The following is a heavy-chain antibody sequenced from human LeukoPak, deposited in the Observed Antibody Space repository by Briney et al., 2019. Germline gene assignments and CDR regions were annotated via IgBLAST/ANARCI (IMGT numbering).Heavy chain of an antibody. CDR2: IHYSGST. J-gene: IGHJ5*02. D-gene: IGHD6-13*01. V-gene: IGHV4-59*01. CDR3: ARGYSSSWYLNSFDP. Sequence: PSETLSLTCTVSGGSISSYYWSWVRQPPGKGLEWIGYIHYSGSTHYNPSLKSGGNISVDKSKNQGSLQLRSVTAADTAVYYCARGYSSSWYLNSFDPWGQGTLVTVSS. CDR1: GGSISSYY.